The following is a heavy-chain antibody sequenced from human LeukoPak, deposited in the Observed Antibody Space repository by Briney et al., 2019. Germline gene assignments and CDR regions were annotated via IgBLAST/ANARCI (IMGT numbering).Heavy chain of an antibody. CDR2: IWSDGSSK. CDR1: GFTFSSYG. V-gene: IGHV3-33*08. J-gene: IGHJ6*02. CDR3: ARGQPPSYYDMDV. D-gene: IGHD6-13*01. Sequence: GGSLRLSCEASGFTFSSYGMHWVRQAPGKGLEWVAVIWSDGSSKHYADSVKGRFTISRDNSKNTLYLQMSSLRAEDTALYYCARGQPPSYYDMDVWGQGTTVTVSS.